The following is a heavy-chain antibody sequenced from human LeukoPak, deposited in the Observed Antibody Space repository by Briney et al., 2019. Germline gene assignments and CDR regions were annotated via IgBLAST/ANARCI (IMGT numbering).Heavy chain of an antibody. D-gene: IGHD3-16*02. CDR2: INHSGST. CDR1: GGSFRGYY. CDR3: ARAPSYDYVWGSYRSSWFDP. V-gene: IGHV4-34*01. J-gene: IGHJ5*02. Sequence: SETLSPTCAVYGGSFRGYYWSWIRQPPGKGLEWIGEINHSGSTNYNPSLKSRVTISVDTSKNQFSLKLSSVTAADTAVYYCARAPSYDYVWGSYRSSWFDPWGQGTLVTVSS.